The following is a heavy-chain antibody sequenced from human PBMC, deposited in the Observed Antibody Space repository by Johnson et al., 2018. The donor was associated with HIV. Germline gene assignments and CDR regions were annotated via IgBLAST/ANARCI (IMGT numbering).Heavy chain of an antibody. Sequence: QVQLVESGGGVVQPGRSLRLSCAASGFTFSSYALHWVRQAPGKGLQWVAVISYDGSNKYYADSVKGRFTISRDNSKNTLHLQMNSLRAADTAVYYCTTGAFHAFDMRGRGTMVTVSS. V-gene: IGHV3-30-3*01. CDR3: TTGAFHAFDM. D-gene: IGHD1-1*01. J-gene: IGHJ3*02. CDR1: GFTFSSYA. CDR2: ISYDGSNK.